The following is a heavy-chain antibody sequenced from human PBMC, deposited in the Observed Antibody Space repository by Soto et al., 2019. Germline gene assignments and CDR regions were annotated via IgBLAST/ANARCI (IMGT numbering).Heavy chain of an antibody. Sequence: VQLVESGGGVVQPGGSLRLSCAASGFTFSSYSMNWVRQAPGKGLEWVSSISSSSSYIYYADSVKGRFTISRDNAKNSLYLQMNSLRAEDTAVYYCARDSTRGTIFGVLGWFDPWGQGTLVTVSS. CDR1: GFTFSSYS. V-gene: IGHV3-21*01. D-gene: IGHD3-3*01. J-gene: IGHJ5*02. CDR3: ARDSTRGTIFGVLGWFDP. CDR2: ISSSSSYI.